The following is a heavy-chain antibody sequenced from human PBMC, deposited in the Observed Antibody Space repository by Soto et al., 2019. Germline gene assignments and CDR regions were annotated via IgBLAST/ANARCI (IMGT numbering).Heavy chain of an antibody. Sequence: SETLSLTCTVSGGSISSGGYYWSWIRQHPGKGLQWIGQINHSGGASYNPSLKSRVTISVHTSNSQFSLELSSVTAADTAVYYCARGLITGSHYSGGWYYFDSWGQGTQVTVS. CDR1: GGSISSGGYY. CDR3: ARGLITGSHYSGGWYYFDS. D-gene: IGHD6-19*01. CDR2: INHSGGA. J-gene: IGHJ4*02. V-gene: IGHV4-39*07.